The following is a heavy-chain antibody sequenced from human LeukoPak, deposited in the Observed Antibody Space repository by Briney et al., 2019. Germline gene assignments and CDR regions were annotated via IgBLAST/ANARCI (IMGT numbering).Heavy chain of an antibody. CDR3: AKDRCSNGIGCYYYYMDV. CDR2: IQYDGSNE. J-gene: IGHJ6*03. Sequence: PGGSLRLSCVASGFTFSSYWMTWVRQAPGKGLEWVAYIQYDGSNEQYADSVKGRFSISRDSSKNILYLQMNSLRAEDTAVYYCAKDRCSNGIGCYYYYMDVWGKGTTVTISS. V-gene: IGHV3-30*02. CDR1: GFTFSSYW. D-gene: IGHD2-8*01.